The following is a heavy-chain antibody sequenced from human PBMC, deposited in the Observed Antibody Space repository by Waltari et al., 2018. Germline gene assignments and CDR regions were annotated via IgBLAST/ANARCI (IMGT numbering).Heavy chain of an antibody. CDR2: ICSSSSTI. Sequence: EVQLVESGGGLVQPGGSLRLSCAASGFTFMSCGMTWVRQAPGKGLEWVSYICSSSSTIYYADSVKGRFTISRDNAKNSLYLQMNSLRAEDTAVYYCAVEYSSSYFDYWGQGTLVTVSS. J-gene: IGHJ4*02. V-gene: IGHV3-48*01. D-gene: IGHD6-6*01. CDR3: AVEYSSSYFDY. CDR1: GFTFMSCG.